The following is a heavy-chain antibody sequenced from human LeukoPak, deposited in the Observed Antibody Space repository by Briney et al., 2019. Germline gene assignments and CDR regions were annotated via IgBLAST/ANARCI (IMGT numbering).Heavy chain of an antibody. CDR2: IYSSGTT. CDR3: ARPYYYGH. J-gene: IGHJ1*01. CDR1: GFTVSNNY. Sequence: PGGSLRLSCAASGFTVSNNYMTWVRQAPGKGPEWVSLIYSSGTTYYADSVKGRFTISRDNSKNTLYLQMNSLRVEDTAVYYCARPYYYGHWGQGTLVTVSS. D-gene: IGHD3-10*01. V-gene: IGHV3-53*01.